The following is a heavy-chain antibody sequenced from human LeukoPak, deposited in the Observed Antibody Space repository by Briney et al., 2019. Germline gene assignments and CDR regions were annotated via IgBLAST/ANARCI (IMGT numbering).Heavy chain of an antibody. CDR1: GGSFSGYY. CDR3: ARGLEDCSGGSCYFPPFDY. J-gene: IGHJ4*02. Sequence: SETLSLTCAVYGGSFSGYYWSWIRQPPGKGLEWIGEINHSGSTNYNPSLKSRVTISVDTSKNQFSLKLSSVTAADTAVYYCARGLEDCSGGSCYFPPFDYWGQGTLVTVSS. V-gene: IGHV4-34*01. CDR2: INHSGST. D-gene: IGHD2-15*01.